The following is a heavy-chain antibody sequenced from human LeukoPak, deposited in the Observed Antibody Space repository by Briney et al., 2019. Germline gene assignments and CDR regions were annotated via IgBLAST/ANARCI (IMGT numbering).Heavy chain of an antibody. V-gene: IGHV4-59*01. J-gene: IGHJ4*02. CDR2: IYYSGST. D-gene: IGHD6-19*01. CDR1: GGSISIYY. CDR3: ATGYSSGWYLFDY. Sequence: SETLSLTCTVSGGSISIYYWSWIRQPPGKGLEWIGYIYYSGSTNYNPSLKSRVTISVDTSKNQFSLKLSSVTAADTAVYYCATGYSSGWYLFDYWGQGTLVTVSS.